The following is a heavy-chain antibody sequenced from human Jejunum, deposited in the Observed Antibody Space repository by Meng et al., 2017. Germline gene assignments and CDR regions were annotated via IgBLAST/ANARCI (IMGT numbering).Heavy chain of an antibody. D-gene: IGHD4-11*01. CDR2: INDNEST. Sequence: QVKLQQWGAGLLKPSETLSLTCAVYGGSISDYYWTWIRQPPGKGLEWIGEINDNESTNYNPSLKSRVTISVDTSKSQFYLRVSSVTAADTAVYYCARGNEYSNYGADFWGQGTLVTVSS. J-gene: IGHJ4*02. CDR3: ARGNEYSNYGADF. V-gene: IGHV4-34*01. CDR1: GGSISDYY.